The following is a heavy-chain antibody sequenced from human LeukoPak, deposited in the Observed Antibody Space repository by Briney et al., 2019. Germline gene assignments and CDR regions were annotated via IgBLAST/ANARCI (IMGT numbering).Heavy chain of an antibody. CDR2: INSSSTSI. J-gene: IGHJ3*02. Sequence: GRSLRLSCAASGFTFSQYSMHWVRQAPGKGLEWVSSINSSSTSIDYADSVKGRFTISRDNAKNSLFLQMNSLRAEDTAVYYCARDRYYDSSGYNNHDAFDIWGQGTMVTVSS. CDR3: ARDRYYDSSGYNNHDAFDI. V-gene: IGHV3-21*01. D-gene: IGHD3-22*01. CDR1: GFTFSQYS.